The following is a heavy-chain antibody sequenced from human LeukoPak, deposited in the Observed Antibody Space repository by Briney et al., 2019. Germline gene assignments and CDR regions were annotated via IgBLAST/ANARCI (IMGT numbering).Heavy chain of an antibody. J-gene: IGHJ4*02. CDR3: AKDRGITMIVVVRGIYFDY. V-gene: IGHV3-23*01. D-gene: IGHD3-22*01. CDR1: GFTFNNYA. CDR2: ISGGGVST. Sequence: GGTLRLSCAASGFTFNNYAMSWVRQAPEKGLQWVSAISGGGVSTYYADSVKGRFTISRDNSKNTLYLQMNSLRAEDTAVYYCAKDRGITMIVVVRGIYFDYWGQGTLVTVSS.